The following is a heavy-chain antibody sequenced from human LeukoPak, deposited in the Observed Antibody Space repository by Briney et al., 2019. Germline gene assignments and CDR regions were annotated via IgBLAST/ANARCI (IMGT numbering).Heavy chain of an antibody. CDR3: ARGQFRLSDYDSSGFDY. Sequence: ASVKVSCKASGYTFTSYYMHWVRQAPGQGLEWMGIINPSGGSTSYAQKFQGRVTMTRDMSTSTVYMELSSLRAEDTAVYYCARGQFRLSDYDSSGFDYWGQGTLVTVSS. D-gene: IGHD3-22*01. CDR1: GYTFTSYY. V-gene: IGHV1-46*01. CDR2: INPSGGST. J-gene: IGHJ4*02.